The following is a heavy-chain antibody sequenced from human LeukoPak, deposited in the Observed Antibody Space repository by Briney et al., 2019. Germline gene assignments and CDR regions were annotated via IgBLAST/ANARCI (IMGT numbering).Heavy chain of an antibody. CDR3: ARTYYDILTGYFYFDY. V-gene: IGHV4-39*07. CDR1: GGSISSSIYY. CDR2: VFYNGAT. Sequence: SETLSLTCIVSGGSISSSIYYWAWVRQPPGKGLEWIGTVFYNGATQYSPSLRSRVTISIDTSTNQFSLKLSSVTAADTAVYYCARTYYDILTGYFYFDYWGQGTLVTVSS. D-gene: IGHD3-9*01. J-gene: IGHJ4*02.